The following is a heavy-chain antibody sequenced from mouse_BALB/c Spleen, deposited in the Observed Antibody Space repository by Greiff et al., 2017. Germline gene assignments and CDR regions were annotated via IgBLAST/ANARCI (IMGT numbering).Heavy chain of an antibody. CDR2: INPSNGGT. J-gene: IGHJ4*01. CDR3: TRSPYYYGSSYYAMDY. CDR1: GYTFTSYY. D-gene: IGHD1-1*01. Sequence: QVQLQQSGTVLARPGASVKMSCKASGYTFTSYYMYWVKQRPGQGLEWIGGINPSNGGTNFNEKFKSKATLTVDKSSSTAYMQLSSLTSEDSAVYYCTRSPYYYGSSYYAMDYWGQGTSVTVSS. V-gene: IGHV1S16*01.